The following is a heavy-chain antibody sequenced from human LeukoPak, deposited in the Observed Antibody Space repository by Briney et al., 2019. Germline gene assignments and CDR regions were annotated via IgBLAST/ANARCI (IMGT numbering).Heavy chain of an antibody. D-gene: IGHD6-6*01. CDR2: IIPIFGTA. Sequence: SVKVSCKASGGTFSSYAISWVRQAPGQGLEWMGGIIPIFGTANYAQKFQGRVTITADESTSTAYMELSSLRSEDTAVYYCARDHPSIAARYFDYWGQGTLVTVSS. V-gene: IGHV1-69*13. J-gene: IGHJ4*02. CDR1: GGTFSSYA. CDR3: ARDHPSIAARYFDY.